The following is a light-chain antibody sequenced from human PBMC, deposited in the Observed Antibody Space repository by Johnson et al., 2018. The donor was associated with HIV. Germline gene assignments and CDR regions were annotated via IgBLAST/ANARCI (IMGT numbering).Light chain of an antibody. Sequence: QSVLTQPPSVSAAPGQKVTISCSGSSSNIESNYVSWYQQLPGAIPKLLIFENNKRPSGIPDRFSGSKSGTSATLGITGLPTGDEADYYCGTWDSSLSASYGFGTGTKVTVL. CDR1: SSNIESNY. CDR2: ENN. CDR3: GTWDSSLSASYG. V-gene: IGLV1-51*02. J-gene: IGLJ1*01.